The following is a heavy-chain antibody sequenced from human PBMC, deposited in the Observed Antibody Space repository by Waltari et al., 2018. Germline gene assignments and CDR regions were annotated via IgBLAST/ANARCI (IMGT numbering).Heavy chain of an antibody. Sequence: QVQLGESGGGVVQPGRSLRLSCAASGFTFSSYGMHWVRQAPGKGLEWVASISYDGSNKNYADSVKGRFTISRDNSKNTLYLQMNSLRAEDTAVYYCAKDFYVVVTGVLDYWGQGTLVTVSS. J-gene: IGHJ4*02. D-gene: IGHD2-21*02. CDR1: GFTFSSYG. CDR3: AKDFYVVVTGVLDY. V-gene: IGHV3-30*18. CDR2: ISYDGSNK.